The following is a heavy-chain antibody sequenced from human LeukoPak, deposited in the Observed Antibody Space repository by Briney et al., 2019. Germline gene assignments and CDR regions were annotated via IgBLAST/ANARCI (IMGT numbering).Heavy chain of an antibody. CDR3: ARIHGSGSYYNPQNWFDP. CDR2: INHSGNT. J-gene: IGHJ5*02. CDR1: GYSISSGDY. Sequence: PSETLSLTCTVSGYSISSGDYWGWIRQSPGKGLECIGSINHSGNTYYNPSLRSRVTISVATSKNEFSLKVRSVTAADTAVYHCARIHGSGSYYNPQNWFDPWGQGTLVTVST. D-gene: IGHD3-10*01. V-gene: IGHV4-38-2*02.